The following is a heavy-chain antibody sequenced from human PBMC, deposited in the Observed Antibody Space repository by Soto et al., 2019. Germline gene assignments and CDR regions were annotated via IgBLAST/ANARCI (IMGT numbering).Heavy chain of an antibody. CDR3: AKRKYCPSTTCFDY. CDR1: RVSVRISD. V-gene: IGHV3-66*01. J-gene: IGHJ4*02. Sequence: GISGAECRVSVRISDVSWDRKIPGKGLEWVSIMYSGGETYYAASVKGRFTISRDNSNNTLYLQMSSLRAEDTAVYYCAKRKYCPSTTCFDYWGQGTQVTVSS. CDR2: MYSGGET. D-gene: IGHD2-2*01.